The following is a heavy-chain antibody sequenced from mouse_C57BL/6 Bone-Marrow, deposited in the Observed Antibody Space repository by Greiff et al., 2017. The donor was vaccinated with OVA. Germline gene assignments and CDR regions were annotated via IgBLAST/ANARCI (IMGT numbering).Heavy chain of an antibody. D-gene: IGHD1-1*01. CDR2: IDPETGGT. CDR3: THYYGSSYDWYFDV. Sequence: VKLQESGAELVRPGASVTLSCKASGYTFTDYEMHWVKQTPVHGLEWIGAIDPETGGTAYNQKFKGKAILTADKSSSTAYMELRSLTSEDSAVYYCTHYYGSSYDWYFDVWGTGTTVTVSS. J-gene: IGHJ1*03. CDR1: GYTFTDYE. V-gene: IGHV1-15*01.